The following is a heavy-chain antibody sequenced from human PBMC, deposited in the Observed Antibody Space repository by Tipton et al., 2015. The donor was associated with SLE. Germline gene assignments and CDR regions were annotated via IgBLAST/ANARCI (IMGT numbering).Heavy chain of an antibody. CDR3: ATGEWVAATLRYYYGMDV. CDR1: GFTFSSYG. J-gene: IGHJ6*02. Sequence: SLRLSCAASGFTFSSYGMHWVRQAPGKGLEWVAFIRYDGSNKYYADSVKGRFTISRDNSKNTLYLQMNSLRPEDTAVYYCATGEWVAATLRYYYGMDVWGQGTTVTVSS. D-gene: IGHD2-15*01. V-gene: IGHV3-30*02. CDR2: IRYDGSNK.